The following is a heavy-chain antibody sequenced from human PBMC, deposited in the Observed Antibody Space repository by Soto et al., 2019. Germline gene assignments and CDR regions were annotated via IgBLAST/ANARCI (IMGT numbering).Heavy chain of an antibody. V-gene: IGHV3-21*01. J-gene: IGHJ6*02. CDR1: GFTFSSYS. CDR2: ISSSSSYI. Sequence: GGSLRLSCAASGFTFSSYSMNWVRQAPGKGLEWVSSISSSSSYIYYADSVKGRFTISRDNAKNSLYLQMNSLRAEDTAVYYCASSSRLVGMDVWGQGTTVTVSS. CDR3: ASSSRLVGMDV. D-gene: IGHD6-6*01.